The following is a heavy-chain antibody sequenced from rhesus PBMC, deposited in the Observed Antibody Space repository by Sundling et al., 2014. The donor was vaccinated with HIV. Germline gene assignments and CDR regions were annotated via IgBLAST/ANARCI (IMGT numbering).Heavy chain of an antibody. D-gene: IGHD4-29*01. CDR1: GASISGNYG. Sequence: QLQESGPGLVKPSETLALTCAVSGASISGNYGWSWIRQPPGKGLEWIGHVFGNSGNTYYRPSLKSRVTISKDTSKNQFSLKLNSVTAADTAVYYCATFRTSVAALEYWGQGVLVIVSS. V-gene: IGHV4-127*01. CDR3: ATFRTSVAALEY. CDR2: VFGNSGNT. J-gene: IGHJ4*01.